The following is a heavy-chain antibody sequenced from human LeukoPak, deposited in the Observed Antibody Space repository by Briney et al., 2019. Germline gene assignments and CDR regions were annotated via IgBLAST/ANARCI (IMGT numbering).Heavy chain of an antibody. CDR2: IYTSGST. CDR3: ARVPPWDSSSN. D-gene: IGHD3-22*01. CDR1: GGSISSGSYY. V-gene: IGHV4-61*02. Sequence: SQTLSLTCTFSGGSISSGSYYWSWIRQPAGKGLEWIGRIYTSGSTNYNPSLKSRVTISVDTSKNQFSLKLSSVTAADTAVYYCARVPPWDSSSNWGQGTLVTVSS. J-gene: IGHJ4*02.